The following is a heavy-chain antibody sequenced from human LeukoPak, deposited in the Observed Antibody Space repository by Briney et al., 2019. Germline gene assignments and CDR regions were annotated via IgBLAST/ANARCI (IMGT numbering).Heavy chain of an antibody. V-gene: IGHV4-39*07. CDR2: IYYSGST. CDR3: ARASGGSITD. J-gene: IGHJ4*02. D-gene: IGHD2-15*01. Sequence: PSEILSLTCTVSGGSISSSSYYWGWIRQPPGKGLEWIGSIYYSGSTYYNPSLKSRVTISVDTSKNQFSLKLSSVTAADTAVYYCARASGGSITDWGQGTLVTVSS. CDR1: GGSISSSSYY.